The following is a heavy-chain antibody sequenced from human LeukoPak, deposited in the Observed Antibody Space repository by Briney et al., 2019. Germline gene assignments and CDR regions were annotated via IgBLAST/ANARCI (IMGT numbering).Heavy chain of an antibody. V-gene: IGHV4-39*07. Sequence: SETLSLTCSVSGDSISSSAYCWGWIRQPPGKGLEWVGSICHGGSTYYNPSVKSRVTISVDTSKNEFSLKLRSVTAADTAFYYCARDLAGGKSYWGQGTLVTVSS. J-gene: IGHJ4*02. CDR3: ARDLAGGKSY. CDR1: GDSISSSAYC. D-gene: IGHD2-15*01. CDR2: ICHGGST.